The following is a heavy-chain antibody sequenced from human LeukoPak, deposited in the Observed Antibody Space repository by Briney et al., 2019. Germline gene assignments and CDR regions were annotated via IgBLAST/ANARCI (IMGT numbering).Heavy chain of an antibody. D-gene: IGHD3-3*01. J-gene: IGHJ4*02. Sequence: GGSLRLSCAASGFTFSDYNMIWVRQAPGKGLEWVSYISASGNTKFYADSVKGRFAISRDNAKNSVLLQMNSLRDEDTAVYYCARVEVVIDYWGQGTLVTVSS. CDR1: GFTFSDYN. CDR3: ARVEVVIDY. CDR2: ISASGNTK. V-gene: IGHV3-48*02.